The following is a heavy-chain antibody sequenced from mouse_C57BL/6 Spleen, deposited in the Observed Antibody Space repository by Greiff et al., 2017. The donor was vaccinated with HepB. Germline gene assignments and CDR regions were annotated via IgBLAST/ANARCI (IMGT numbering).Heavy chain of an antibody. D-gene: IGHD1-1*01. CDR2: IYPGSGNT. V-gene: IGHV1-66*01. CDR3: ARVAWYGGSEGYFDV. Sequence: QVQLQQSGPELVKPGASVKISCKASGYSFTSYYIHWVKQRPGQGLEWIGWIYPGSGNTKYNEKFKGKATLTADTSSSTAYMQLSSLTSEDSAVYYCARVAWYGGSEGYFDVWGTGATVTVSS. CDR1: GYSFTSYY. J-gene: IGHJ1*03.